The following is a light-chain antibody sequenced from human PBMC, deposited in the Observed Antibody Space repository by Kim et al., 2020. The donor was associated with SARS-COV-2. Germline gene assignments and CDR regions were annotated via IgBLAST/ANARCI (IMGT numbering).Light chain of an antibody. J-gene: IGKJ1*01. CDR1: QIVTSND. V-gene: IGKV3-20*01. Sequence: EIVLTQSPGTLSLSPGERATLSCRASQIVTSNDVAWYQQKPGQAPRLVMFGASSRATGIPDRFSGSGSGTDFTLTISRLEPEDFAVYYCQGCGGSRTFGQGTKVDIK. CDR2: GAS. CDR3: QGCGGSRT.